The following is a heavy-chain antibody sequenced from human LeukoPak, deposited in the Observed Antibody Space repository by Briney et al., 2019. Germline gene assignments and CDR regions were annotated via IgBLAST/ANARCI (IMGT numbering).Heavy chain of an antibody. CDR1: GGSFSGYY. D-gene: IGHD4-17*01. CDR2: INHSGST. J-gene: IGHJ5*02. Sequence: PSETLSLTCAVYGGSFSGYYWSWIRPPPGKGLEWIGEINHSGSTNYNPSLKSRVTISVDTSKNQFSLKPSSVTAADTAVYYCARVGTWNGDYVFDWFDPWGQGTLVTVSS. CDR3: ARVGTWNGDYVFDWFDP. V-gene: IGHV4-34*01.